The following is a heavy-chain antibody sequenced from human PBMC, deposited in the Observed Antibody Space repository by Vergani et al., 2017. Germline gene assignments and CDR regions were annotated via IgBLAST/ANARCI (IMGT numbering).Heavy chain of an antibody. CDR1: GASLNNDFYY. Sequence: VQLQESGPGLVKPSQTLSLTCTVSGASLNNDFYYWHWIRQPAGKGLEWIGRIYVSGITDYNSSLQSRVSMSVDTSKNQFSLTLTSVTAADTAVYYCARDNKQLRPRALDRWGQGTMVTVSS. D-gene: IGHD3-3*01. V-gene: IGHV4-61*02. J-gene: IGHJ3*01. CDR2: IYVSGIT. CDR3: ARDNKQLRPRALDR.